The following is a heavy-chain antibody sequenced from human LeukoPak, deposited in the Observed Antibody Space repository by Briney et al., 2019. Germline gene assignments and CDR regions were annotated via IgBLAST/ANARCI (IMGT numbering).Heavy chain of an antibody. CDR3: ARHRMPGIAVAASDY. CDR2: IDPSDSYT. CDR1: GYIFASYW. Sequence: RGESLKISCYGSGYIFASYWISWVRQMPGKGLEWMGWIDPSDSYTNYSPSFQGHVTISADKSISTAYLQLSSLKASDTAMYYCARHRMPGIAVAASDYWGQRTLVTVSS. D-gene: IGHD6-19*01. V-gene: IGHV5-10-1*01. J-gene: IGHJ4*02.